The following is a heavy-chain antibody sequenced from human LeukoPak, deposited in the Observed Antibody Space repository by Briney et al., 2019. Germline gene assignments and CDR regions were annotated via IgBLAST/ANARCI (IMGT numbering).Heavy chain of an antibody. Sequence: QASETLSLTCTVSGGSISSYYWSWIRQPPGKGLEWIGYIYYSGTTNYNPSLKSRVTISVDTSKNQFSPKLSSVTAADTAVYYCAKIDRGYSSGWSGFDPWGQGTLVTVSS. CDR1: GGSISSYY. CDR2: IYYSGTT. J-gene: IGHJ5*02. CDR3: AKIDRGYSSGWSGFDP. V-gene: IGHV4-59*01. D-gene: IGHD6-19*01.